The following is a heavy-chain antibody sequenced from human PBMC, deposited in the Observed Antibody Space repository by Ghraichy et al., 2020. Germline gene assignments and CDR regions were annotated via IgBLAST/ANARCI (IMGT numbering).Heavy chain of an antibody. CDR3: ARDEGNMITFGGVT. Sequence: GESLNISCAASGFTFSDYYMSWIRQAPGKGLEWVSYISSSGSTIYYADSVKGRFTISRDNAKNSLYLQMNSLRAEDTAVYYCARDEGNMITFGGVTRGQGTLVTVSS. J-gene: IGHJ4*02. D-gene: IGHD3-16*01. CDR2: ISSSGSTI. V-gene: IGHV3-11*01. CDR1: GFTFSDYY.